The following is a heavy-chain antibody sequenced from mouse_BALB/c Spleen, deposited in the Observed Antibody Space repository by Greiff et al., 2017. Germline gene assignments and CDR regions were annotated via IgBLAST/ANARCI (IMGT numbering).Heavy chain of an antibody. CDR3: ARERQPYAMDY. Sequence: DVHLVESGGGLVKPGGSLKLSCAASGFTFSSYAMSWVRQSPEKRLEWVAEISSGGSYTYYPDTVTGRFTLSRDNAKNTLYLEMSSLRSEDTAMYYCARERQPYAMDYWGQGTSVTVSS. J-gene: IGHJ4*01. CDR1: GFTFSSYA. V-gene: IGHV5-9-4*01. CDR2: ISSGGSYT. D-gene: IGHD3-2*01.